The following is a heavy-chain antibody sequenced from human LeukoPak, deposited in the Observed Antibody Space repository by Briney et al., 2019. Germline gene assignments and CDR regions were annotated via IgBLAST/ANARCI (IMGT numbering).Heavy chain of an antibody. D-gene: IGHD6-13*01. J-gene: IGHJ4*02. CDR1: GFSFRISS. V-gene: IGHV3-23*01. Sequence: GGSLRLSCAASGFSFRISSMSWVRQAPGKGLEWVSAISGSGGSTYYADSVKGRFTISRDNSKSTLYLQMNSLRAGDTAVYYCAKVSAAAAGFDYWGQGTLVTVSS. CDR2: ISGSGGST. CDR3: AKVSAAAAGFDY.